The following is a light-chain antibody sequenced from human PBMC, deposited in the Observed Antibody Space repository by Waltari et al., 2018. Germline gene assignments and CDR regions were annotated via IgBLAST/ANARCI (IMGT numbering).Light chain of an antibody. CDR3: QACDTTTVV. V-gene: IGLV3-1*01. CDR2: QDN. J-gene: IGLJ2*01. CDR1: KLGAKY. Sequence: SFDLTQPPSVSVSPGQTVSIACSGDKLGAKYASLFQQSPSQSPVLVIYQDNKRPAGIPGRFSGPNSGNTATLTISGTQALDEADYYCQACDTTTVVCGGGTRLTVL.